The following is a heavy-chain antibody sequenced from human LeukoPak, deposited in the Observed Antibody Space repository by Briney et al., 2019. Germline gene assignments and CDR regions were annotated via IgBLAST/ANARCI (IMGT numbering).Heavy chain of an antibody. J-gene: IGHJ4*02. CDR2: ISYDGSDK. D-gene: IGHD2-15*01. CDR3: ARAGYCSGGSCYGSDY. Sequence: GGSLRLSCAASGFTFSSYGMHWVRQAPGQGLEWVALISYDGSDKYYTDSVTGRFTISRDNSKNTLYLQMDSLRAEDTAVYYCARAGYCSGGSCYGSDYWGQGTLVSVSS. V-gene: IGHV3-30*03. CDR1: GFTFSSYG.